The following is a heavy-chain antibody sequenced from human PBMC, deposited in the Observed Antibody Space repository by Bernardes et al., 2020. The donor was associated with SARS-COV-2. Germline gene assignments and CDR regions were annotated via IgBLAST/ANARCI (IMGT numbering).Heavy chain of an antibody. CDR3: VRDLNWFDP. J-gene: IGHJ5*02. CDR2: IYSSGST. V-gene: IGHV3-53*01. Sequence: GGSLRLSCAASGFTVSSNYVSWVRQAPGKGLEWVSVIYSSGSTYYADSVKGRFTISRDNSKNTLYIQMNNLRGDDTAVYYCVRDLNWFDPWGQGTLVTVSS. CDR1: GFTVSSNY.